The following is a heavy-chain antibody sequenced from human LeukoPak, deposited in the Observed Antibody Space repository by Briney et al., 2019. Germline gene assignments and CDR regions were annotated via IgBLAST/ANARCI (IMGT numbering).Heavy chain of an antibody. Sequence: ASVKVSCKASGGTFSSYAISWVRQAPGQGLEWMGGIIPIFDTANYAQKFQGRVTITADESTSTAYMELSNLRSEDTAVYYCARGGPVDTAMVIDYWGQGTLVTVSS. V-gene: IGHV1-69*13. CDR2: IIPIFDTA. D-gene: IGHD5-18*01. CDR3: ARGGPVDTAMVIDY. J-gene: IGHJ4*02. CDR1: GGTFSSYA.